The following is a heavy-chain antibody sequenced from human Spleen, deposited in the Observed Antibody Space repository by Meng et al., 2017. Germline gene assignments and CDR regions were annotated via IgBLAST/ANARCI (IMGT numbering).Heavy chain of an antibody. J-gene: IGHJ4*02. CDR1: GFTFSSYW. CDR2: IKQDGSEK. Sequence: GESLKISCAASGFTFSSYWMSWVRQAPGKGLEWVANIKQDGSEKYYVDSVKGRFTISRDNAKNSLYLQMNSLRAEDTAVYYCARGGLYNSGSAYDFWGQGTLVTVSS. D-gene: IGHD1-26*01. CDR3: ARGGLYNSGSAYDF. V-gene: IGHV3-7*01.